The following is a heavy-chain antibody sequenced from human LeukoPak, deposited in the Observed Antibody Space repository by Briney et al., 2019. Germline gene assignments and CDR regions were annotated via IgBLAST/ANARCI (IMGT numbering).Heavy chain of an antibody. Sequence: PGGSLRLSRAASGFTFSNYYMHWVRQASGKGLEWVSRIKSDGANTNYADSVKGRFTISRDNAKSTLYLQMNNLRAEDTATYYCVRRSITGRTDYFDYWGQGILVTVSS. CDR1: GFTFSNYY. J-gene: IGHJ4*02. V-gene: IGHV3-74*01. D-gene: IGHD1-20*01. CDR2: IKSDGANT. CDR3: VRRSITGRTDYFDY.